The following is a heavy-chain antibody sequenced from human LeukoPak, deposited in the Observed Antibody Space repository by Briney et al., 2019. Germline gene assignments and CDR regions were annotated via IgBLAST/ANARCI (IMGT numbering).Heavy chain of an antibody. Sequence: ASVKVSCKASGYTFTSYHMHWVRQAPGQGLEIMGIINPSGGSTTYAQKFQGRVTMTRDTSTSTVYMELSSLRSEGTAVYYCAKLAAAGTAHYYFDNWGQGTLVAVSS. D-gene: IGHD6-13*01. V-gene: IGHV1-46*01. J-gene: IGHJ4*02. CDR1: GYTFTSYH. CDR3: AKLAAAGTAHYYFDN. CDR2: INPSGGST.